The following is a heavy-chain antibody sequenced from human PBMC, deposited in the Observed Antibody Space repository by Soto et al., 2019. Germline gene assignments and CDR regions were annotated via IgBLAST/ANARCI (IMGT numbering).Heavy chain of an antibody. CDR2: ISGSGANS. J-gene: IGHJ4*02. Sequence: EVQLLESGGGLVQPGGSLTLSCAASGFFFSAYAMTWARRAPGMGLEWVSSISGSGANSYYEDSVKGRFTISRDNSKNTLYLQMNSLRAEDTAVYYCANWVEGSHVYFDYWGRGTLVTVSS. CDR3: ANWVEGSHVYFDY. D-gene: IGHD6-13*01. CDR1: GFFFSAYA. V-gene: IGHV3-23*01.